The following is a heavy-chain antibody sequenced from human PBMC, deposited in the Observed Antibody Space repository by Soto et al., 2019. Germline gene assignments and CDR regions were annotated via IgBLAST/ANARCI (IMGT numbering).Heavy chain of an antibody. CDR1: GDSISSPKW. CDR2: LLHSGTT. D-gene: IGHD6-19*01. V-gene: IGHV4-4*02. Sequence: QVQLQESGPGLVKPSGTLSLTCAVSGDSISSPKWWTWLRQPPGKGLEWIGDLLHSGTTNYNTSRMSRVTLKVDKPQNQFSLKLTSVNAEDTAIYYCAYSTGWYRHDVWGQGTSVTVSS. J-gene: IGHJ3*01. CDR3: AYSTGWYRHDV.